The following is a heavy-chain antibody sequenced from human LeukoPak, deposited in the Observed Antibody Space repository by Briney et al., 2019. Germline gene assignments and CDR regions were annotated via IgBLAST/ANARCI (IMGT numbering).Heavy chain of an antibody. CDR2: IGTAGDT. V-gene: IGHV3-13*04. CDR1: GFTFSSYD. J-gene: IGHJ4*02. Sequence: GGSLRLSCAASGFTFSSYDMHWVRQATGKGLEWVSAIGTAGDTYYPGSVKGRFTISRENAKNSLYLQMNSLRAGDTAVYYCARGLGYCSSTSCYFDYWGQGTLVTVSS. CDR3: ARGLGYCSSTSCYFDY. D-gene: IGHD2-2*01.